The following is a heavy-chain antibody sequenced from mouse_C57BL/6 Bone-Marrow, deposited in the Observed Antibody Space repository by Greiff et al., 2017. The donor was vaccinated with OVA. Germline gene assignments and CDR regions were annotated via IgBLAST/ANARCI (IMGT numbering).Heavy chain of an antibody. Sequence: QVQLQQPGAELVKPGASVKLSCKASGYTFTSYWMHWVKQRPGQGLEWIGMIHPNSGSTNYNEKFKSKATLTVDKSSSTAYMQLSSLTSEDSAVYYCARPYGSSYWYFDVWDTGTTVTVSS. CDR1: GYTFTSYW. CDR3: ARPYGSSYWYFDV. J-gene: IGHJ1*03. V-gene: IGHV1-64*01. CDR2: IHPNSGST. D-gene: IGHD1-1*01.